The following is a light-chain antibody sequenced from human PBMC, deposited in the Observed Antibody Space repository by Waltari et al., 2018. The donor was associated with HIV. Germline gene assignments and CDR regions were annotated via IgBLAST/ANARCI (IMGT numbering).Light chain of an antibody. CDR1: TVTVGGYTL. J-gene: IGLJ2*01. CDR2: EVS. Sequence: QPALPRPAPVSGSPGQSFTISCTGTTVTVGGYTLVPCYQQHPGKAPKLMIYEVSKRPSGVSNRFSGSKSGNTASLTISGLQAEDEADYYCCAYAGSTTYVIFGGGTKLTVL. V-gene: IGLV2-23*02. CDR3: CAYAGSTTYVI.